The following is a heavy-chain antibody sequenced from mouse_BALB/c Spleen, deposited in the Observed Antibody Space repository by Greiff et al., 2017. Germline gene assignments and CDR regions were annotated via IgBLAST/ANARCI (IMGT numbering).Heavy chain of an antibody. D-gene: IGHD1-1*01. CDR2: INPYNDGT. J-gene: IGHJ4*01. Sequence: EVQLQQSGPELVKPGASVKMSCKASGYTFTSYVMHWVKQKPGQGLEWIGYINPYNDGTKYNEKFKGKATLTSDKSASTAYMELSSLTSEDSAVYYCARDGFYDGSSHYAMDYWGQGTSVTVSS. V-gene: IGHV1-14*01. CDR3: ARDGFYDGSSHYAMDY. CDR1: GYTFTSYV.